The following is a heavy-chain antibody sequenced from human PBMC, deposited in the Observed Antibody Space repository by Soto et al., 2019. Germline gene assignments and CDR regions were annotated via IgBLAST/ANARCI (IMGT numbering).Heavy chain of an antibody. Sequence: LSLTCAVYGGSFSGYTWIWIRQPPGKGLEWIGEINHSGTTNHNPSLKSRVIISVDTSKKQFSLRLTSVTAADTAVYYCARGSDYISSFDYWGQG. CDR3: ARGSDYISSFDY. V-gene: IGHV4-34*01. CDR2: INHSGTT. CDR1: GGSFSGYT. D-gene: IGHD3-16*01. J-gene: IGHJ4*02.